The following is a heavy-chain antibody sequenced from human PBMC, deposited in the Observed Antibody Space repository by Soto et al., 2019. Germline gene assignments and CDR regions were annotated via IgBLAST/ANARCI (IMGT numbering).Heavy chain of an antibody. J-gene: IGHJ5*02. Sequence: ASVKVSCKPSGYTFTSYDINWVRQAAGQGLEWMGWMNPNSGNTGYARKFQGKLSMTTNTSISTAYMELSSLRSEDTAIYFCAGEGYGTSSCPRGKSFDPWGPGTVVTVCS. CDR2: MNPNSGNT. CDR1: GYTFTSYD. V-gene: IGHV1-8*01. D-gene: IGHD6-6*01. CDR3: AGEGYGTSSCPRGKSFDP.